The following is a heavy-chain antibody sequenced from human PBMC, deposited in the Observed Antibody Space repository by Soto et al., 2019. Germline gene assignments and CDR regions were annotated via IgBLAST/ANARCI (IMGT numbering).Heavy chain of an antibody. V-gene: IGHV3-72*01. D-gene: IGHD2-15*01. Sequence: EVQLVESGGGLVQTGGSLRLSCAASGFTFSDHYMDWVRQAPGKGLEWVGHIRHKAFSYTTEYAASVEGRFTISRDDSKNSLYLQMNSLKTEDTAVYYCARVGWFASDGYVDYWGLGTLVTVSS. J-gene: IGHJ4*02. CDR3: ARVGWFASDGYVDY. CDR2: IRHKAFSYTT. CDR1: GFTFSDHY.